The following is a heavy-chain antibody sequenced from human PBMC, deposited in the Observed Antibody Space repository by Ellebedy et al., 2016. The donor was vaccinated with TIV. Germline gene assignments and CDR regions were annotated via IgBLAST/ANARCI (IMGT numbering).Heavy chain of an antibody. CDR1: GYTFTDYY. D-gene: IGHD3-22*01. Sequence: AASVKVSCKASGYTFTDYYMHWVRQAPGQGLEWMGWINPNSGGTSSAQKFQGRVTITRDTSISPAYMDLSRLTSDDTAVYYCAREGFYDDSSGFSGGMDVWGQGTTVTVSS. J-gene: IGHJ6*02. V-gene: IGHV1-2*02. CDR3: AREGFYDDSSGFSGGMDV. CDR2: INPNSGGT.